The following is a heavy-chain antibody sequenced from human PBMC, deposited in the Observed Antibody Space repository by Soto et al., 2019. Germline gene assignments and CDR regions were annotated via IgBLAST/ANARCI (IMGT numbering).Heavy chain of an antibody. CDR1: GFTFSSYE. CDR2: ISSSGSTI. CDR3: ARSPSPYYYDSPGSGGAFAI. J-gene: IGHJ3*02. V-gene: IGHV3-48*03. Sequence: EVQLVESGGGLVQPGGSLRLSCAASGFTFSSYEMNWVRQAPGKGLEWVSYISSSGSTIYYADSVKGRFTISRDNAKNSLYLQMNSLRDEDTAVYYCARSPSPYYYDSPGSGGAFAIWGQGTMVTVSS. D-gene: IGHD3-22*01.